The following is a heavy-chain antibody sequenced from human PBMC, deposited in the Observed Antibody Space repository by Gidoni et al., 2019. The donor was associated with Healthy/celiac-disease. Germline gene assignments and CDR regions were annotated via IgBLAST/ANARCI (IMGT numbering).Heavy chain of an antibody. V-gene: IGHV3-11*01. CDR2: SSSRGSTI. D-gene: IGHD3-22*01. Sequence: QVQLVESGGVLVKPGGSLSLSCASSGLTFSYYYMSWIRQAPGNGLEWVAYSSSRGSTISYADSGKGRFTSARENAKNVLYRQMNSMRAEDTAVYYCARGCDSSGYYVDYWGQGTLVTVSS. J-gene: IGHJ4*02. CDR3: ARGCDSSGYYVDY. CDR1: GLTFSYYY.